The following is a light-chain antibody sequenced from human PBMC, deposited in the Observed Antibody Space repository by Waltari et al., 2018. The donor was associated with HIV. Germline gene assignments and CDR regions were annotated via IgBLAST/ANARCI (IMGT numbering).Light chain of an antibody. CDR2: DVT. CDR1: SSAIGRYNY. V-gene: IGLV2-11*01. CDR3: CAYAGTYDYAI. Sequence: QSALTQPRSVSGSPGQSVTISCTGTSSAIGRYNYVSWYQQHPGKAPELVIHDVTARPSGVPGRFSGSKSGNSASLTIAGLQADDEGDYYCCAYAGTYDYAIFGGGTRLTVL. J-gene: IGLJ2*01.